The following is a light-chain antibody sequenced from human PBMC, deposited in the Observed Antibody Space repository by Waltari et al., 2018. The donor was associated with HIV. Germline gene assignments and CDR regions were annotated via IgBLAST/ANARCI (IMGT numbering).Light chain of an antibody. CDR1: SGHSNYA. Sequence: QLVLTQSPSASASLGASVKPTCTLSSGHSNYAIAWPQQQPEQGPRYLMKLNSDGSDYKGDGIPDRFSGSSSGAERYLTISSLQSEDEADYYCQTWGTGMVFGGGTKLTVL. CDR2: LNSDGSD. J-gene: IGLJ3*02. V-gene: IGLV4-69*01. CDR3: QTWGTGMV.